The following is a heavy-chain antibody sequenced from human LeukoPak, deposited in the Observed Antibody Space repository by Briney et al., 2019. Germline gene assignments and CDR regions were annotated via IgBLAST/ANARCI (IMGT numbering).Heavy chain of an antibody. CDR3: ARDGKSGEMATFDY. Sequence: GGSLRLSCAVSGLTVSSNYMAWVRQAPGKGLEWVTVIYGAAETHYLDSAKGRFTISRDNSKNKVYLQMKSLRPEDTAVYYCARDGKSGEMATFDYWGQGTLVTVSS. CDR2: IYGAAET. J-gene: IGHJ4*02. V-gene: IGHV3-66*02. D-gene: IGHD5-24*01. CDR1: GLTVSSNY.